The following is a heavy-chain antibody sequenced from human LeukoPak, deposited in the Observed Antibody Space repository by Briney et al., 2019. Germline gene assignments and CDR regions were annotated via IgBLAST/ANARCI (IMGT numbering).Heavy chain of an antibody. Sequence: GRCLTLSWAASGFTLSNYGMDSVRQAAGKWREWVANIFCDGTTKSYADSVKGRFTMSRDNSKNTLYLQMSTLRVEDTAVYYCAKDLYNGYLAQWGQGTLVTVSS. V-gene: IGHV3-33*06. J-gene: IGHJ4*02. D-gene: IGHD5-18*01. CDR2: IFCDGTTK. CDR1: GFTLSNYG. CDR3: AKDLYNGYLAQ.